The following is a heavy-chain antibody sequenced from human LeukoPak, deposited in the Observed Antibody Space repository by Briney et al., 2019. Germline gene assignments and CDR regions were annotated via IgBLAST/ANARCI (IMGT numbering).Heavy chain of an antibody. CDR2: INPNSGGT. V-gene: IGHV1-2*02. CDR1: GYTFTSYA. Sequence: ASVKVSCKASGYTFTSYAMNWVRQAPGQGLEWMGWINPNSGGTNYAQKFQGRVTMTRDTSISTAYMELSRLRSDDTAVYYCARGPMVRGVIRHWGQGTLVTVSS. D-gene: IGHD3-10*01. CDR3: ARGPMVRGVIRH. J-gene: IGHJ4*02.